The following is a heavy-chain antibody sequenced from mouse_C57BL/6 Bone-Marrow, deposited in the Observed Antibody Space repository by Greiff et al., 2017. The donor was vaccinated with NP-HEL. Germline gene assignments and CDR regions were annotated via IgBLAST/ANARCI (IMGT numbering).Heavy chain of an antibody. CDR3: TRRGYDYDALAY. V-gene: IGHV1-15*01. J-gene: IGHJ3*01. CDR2: IDPETGGT. Sequence: VQLQQSGAELVRPGASVTLSCKASGYTFTDYEMHWVKQTPVHGLEWIGAIDPETGGTAYNQKFKGKAILTADKASSTAYMELRSLTSEDSAVYYCTRRGYDYDALAYWGQGTLVTVSA. D-gene: IGHD2-4*01. CDR1: GYTFTDYE.